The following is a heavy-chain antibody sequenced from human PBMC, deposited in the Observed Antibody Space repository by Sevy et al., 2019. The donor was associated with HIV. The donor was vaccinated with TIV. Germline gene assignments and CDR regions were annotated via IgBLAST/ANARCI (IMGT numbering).Heavy chain of an antibody. D-gene: IGHD3-22*01. V-gene: IGHV1-24*01. J-gene: IGHJ4*02. CDR2: YDPEDAET. CDR1: GKTLTALA. CDR3: AGTKDYYDNSGDPFDY. Sequence: ASVKVSCKVSGKTLTALAIHWVRQAPGKGLEWMATYDPEDAETYYAQRFQGRVTMTEDTSTDTAYMEMRNLGSEDTAVFYCAGTKDYYDNSGDPFDYWGQGTLVTVSS.